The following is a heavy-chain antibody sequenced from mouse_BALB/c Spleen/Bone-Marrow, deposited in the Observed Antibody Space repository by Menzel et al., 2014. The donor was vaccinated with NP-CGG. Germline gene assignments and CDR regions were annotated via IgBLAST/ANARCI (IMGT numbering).Heavy chain of an antibody. D-gene: IGHD2-14*01. CDR3: ARDGDYKYAWFAY. J-gene: IGHJ3*01. V-gene: IGHV5-4*02. CDR2: TSDGGSYT. CDR1: GFTFSDYY. Sequence: EVQGVESGGDLVKPGGSLKLSCAASGFTFSDYYMYWVRQTPEKRLEWVATTSDGGSYTYYPDSVKGRFTISRDNAKNNLYPHMSSLKSEDTAMYYCARDGDYKYAWFAYWGQGTLVTVSA.